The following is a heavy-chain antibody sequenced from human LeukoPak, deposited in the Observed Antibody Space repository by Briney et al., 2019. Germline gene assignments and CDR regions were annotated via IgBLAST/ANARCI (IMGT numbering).Heavy chain of an antibody. J-gene: IGHJ4*02. V-gene: IGHV3-23*01. CDR1: GFTFSSYA. CDR3: ARADSNSHLYYFDY. CDR2: ISGSGGST. D-gene: IGHD1-1*01. Sequence: GGSLSLSCAASGFTFSSYAVNWVRRAPGKGLEWVSGISGSGGSTYYADSVKGRFTISRDNSKNTLYVQMNSLRAEDTAVYYCARADSNSHLYYFDYWGQGTLVTVSS.